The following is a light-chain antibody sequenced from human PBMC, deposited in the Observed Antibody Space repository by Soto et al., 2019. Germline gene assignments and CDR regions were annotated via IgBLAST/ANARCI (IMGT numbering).Light chain of an antibody. Sequence: EIVMTQSPATLSASPGERATLSCRASQSVSGNLAWYQQKPGQAPRLLIYGASTRATGIPARLSGSGSGTEFTLTISSLQSEDFAVYYCQQYNNWPPVFGPGTKVDIK. CDR3: QQYNNWPPV. CDR2: GAS. V-gene: IGKV3-15*01. CDR1: QSVSGN. J-gene: IGKJ3*01.